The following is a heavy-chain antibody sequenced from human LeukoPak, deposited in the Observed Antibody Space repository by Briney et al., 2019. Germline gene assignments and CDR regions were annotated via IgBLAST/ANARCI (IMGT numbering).Heavy chain of an antibody. V-gene: IGHV4-34*01. CDR1: GGSLSGYY. D-gene: IGHD6-19*01. CDR3: ARYSSGGVGFQTEYYFDY. J-gene: IGHJ4*02. CDR2: INHSGST. Sequence: SETLSLTCAVYGGSLSGYYWSWIRQPPGKGLEWIGEINHSGSTNYNPSLKSRVTISVDTSKNQFSLKLSSVTAADTAVYYCARYSSGGVGFQTEYYFDYWGQGTLVTVSS.